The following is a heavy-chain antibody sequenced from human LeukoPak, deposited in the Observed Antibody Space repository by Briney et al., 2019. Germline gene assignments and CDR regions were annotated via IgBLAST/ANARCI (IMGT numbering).Heavy chain of an antibody. Sequence: AASVKVSCKASGGTFSSYAISWVRQAPGQGLEWMGGIIPIFGTANYAQKFQGRVTITADESTSTAYMELSSLRSEDTAVYYCARSLAVRGVIITSPGYWGQGTLVTVSS. CDR3: ARSLAVRGVIITSPGY. J-gene: IGHJ4*02. CDR2: IIPIFGTA. D-gene: IGHD3-10*01. V-gene: IGHV1-69*13. CDR1: GGTFSSYA.